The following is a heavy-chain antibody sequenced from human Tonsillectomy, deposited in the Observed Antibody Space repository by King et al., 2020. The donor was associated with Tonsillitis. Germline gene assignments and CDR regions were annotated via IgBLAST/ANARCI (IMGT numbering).Heavy chain of an antibody. J-gene: IGHJ4*02. CDR2: INPKSGGT. V-gene: IGHV1-2*02. D-gene: IGHD6-19*01. CDR1: GYTFTAYY. Sequence: QLVQSGAEVKKPGASGRVSCKASGYTFTAYYIHWVRQAPGQGLEWMGWINPKSGGTTYTQKFQGRVTMTRDTSISTAYMELSRLRSDDTAVYYCATGGSGWYWVYWGQGTLVTVSA. CDR3: ATGGSGWYWVY.